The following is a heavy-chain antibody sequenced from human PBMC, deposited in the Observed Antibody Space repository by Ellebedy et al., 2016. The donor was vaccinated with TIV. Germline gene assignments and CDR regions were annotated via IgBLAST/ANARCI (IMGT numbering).Heavy chain of an antibody. J-gene: IGHJ5*02. CDR3: ARVGKMGYDFWSGYDP. V-gene: IGHV3-9*01. CDR1: GFTFDDYT. D-gene: IGHD3-3*01. CDR2: ISSKSDNI. Sequence: SLKISCAASGFTFDDYTMQWVRQAPGKGLEWVSSISSKSDNIHYADSVKGRFTISRDNSKNSLYLQMNSLRADDTAVYYCARVGKMGYDFWSGYDPWGQGTLVTVSS.